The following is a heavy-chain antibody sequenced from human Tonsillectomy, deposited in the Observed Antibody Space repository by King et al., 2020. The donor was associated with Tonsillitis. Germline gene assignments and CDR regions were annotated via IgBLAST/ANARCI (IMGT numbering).Heavy chain of an antibody. CDR2: IYWNDDK. CDR3: AHSRSSYYWPGGFDI. V-gene: IGHV2-5*01. J-gene: IGHJ3*02. Sequence: ITLKESGPTLVKPTQTLTLTCTFSGFSLSTIGVGVGWIRQPPGKALEWLALIYWNDDKRYSPSLKSRLTISKDASRNQVVLTMTNMDPVDTATYYCAHSRSSYYWPGGFDIWGQGTLVTVSS. CDR1: GFSLSTIGVG. D-gene: IGHD3-22*01.